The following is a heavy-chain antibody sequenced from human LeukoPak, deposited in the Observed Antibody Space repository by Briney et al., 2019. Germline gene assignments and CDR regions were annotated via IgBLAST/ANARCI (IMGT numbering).Heavy chain of an antibody. Sequence: PGGSLRLSCAASGFMFSSYAMSWVRQAPGKGLEWVSAISASGDSTYYADSVKGRFTISRDNSKNTLHLQMNSLRGEDTAVYYCAKDSTVTALAARYYYFYGMDVWGQGTTVTVSS. CDR2: ISASGDST. V-gene: IGHV3-23*01. D-gene: IGHD4-17*01. J-gene: IGHJ6*02. CDR1: GFMFSSYA. CDR3: AKDSTVTALAARYYYFYGMDV.